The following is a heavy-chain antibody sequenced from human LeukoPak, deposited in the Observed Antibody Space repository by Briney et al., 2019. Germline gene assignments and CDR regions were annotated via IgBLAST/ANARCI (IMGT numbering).Heavy chain of an antibody. CDR1: GVSMSIYC. D-gene: IGHD6-19*01. J-gene: IGHJ3*02. CDR2: ISYIGSS. Sequence: SETLSLTCTVSGVSMSIYCWSWIRQPPGKRLEWIAFISYIGSSNYNPSLTSRATISVDSSKNQFSLKLNSVTAADTAVYYCVGWQVAGAFEIWGQGTMVTVSS. CDR3: VGWQVAGAFEI. V-gene: IGHV4-59*01.